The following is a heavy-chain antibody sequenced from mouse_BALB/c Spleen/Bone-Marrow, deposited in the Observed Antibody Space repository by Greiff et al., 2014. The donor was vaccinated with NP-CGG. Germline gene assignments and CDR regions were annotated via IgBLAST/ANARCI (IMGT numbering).Heavy chain of an antibody. D-gene: IGHD2-5*01. CDR1: GYIFTSYW. Sequence: QVQLKESGAELVRPGASVKLSCKTSGYIFTSYWIHWVQQRSGQGLEWIARIYPGTGGSYYNEKFKGKATLTADKSSSTAYMQLNSLKSEDSAVYFCARTSNPSMDYWGQGTSVTVSS. V-gene: IGHV1-76*01. J-gene: IGHJ4*01. CDR2: IYPGTGGS. CDR3: ARTSNPSMDY.